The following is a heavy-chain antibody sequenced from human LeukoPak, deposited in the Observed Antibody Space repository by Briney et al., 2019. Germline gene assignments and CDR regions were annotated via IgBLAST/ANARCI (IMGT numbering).Heavy chain of an antibody. CDR3: ARTRPYCSSTSCFRYYYYYYMDV. J-gene: IGHJ6*03. D-gene: IGHD2-2*01. CDR2: IYPGDSDT. V-gene: IGHV5-51*01. CDR1: GYSFTSCW. Sequence: GESLKISCKGSGYSFTSCWIGWVRQMPGKGLEWMGIIYPGDSDTRYSPSFQGQVTISADKSISTAYLQWSSLKASDTAMYYCARTRPYCSSTSCFRYYYYYYMDVWGKGTTVTVSS.